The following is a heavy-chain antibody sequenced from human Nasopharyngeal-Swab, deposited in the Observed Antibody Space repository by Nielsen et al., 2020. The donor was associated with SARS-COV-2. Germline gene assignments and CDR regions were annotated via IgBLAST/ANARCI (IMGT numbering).Heavy chain of an antibody. J-gene: IGHJ6*02. CDR2: ISSSSSYI. V-gene: IGHV3-21*01. D-gene: IGHD3-10*01. CDR3: AGDPDYYGSGSPPGYYGMDV. CDR1: GFTVSSNY. Sequence: GESLKISCAASGFTVSSNYMSWVRQAPGKGLEWVSSISSSSSYIYYADSVKGRFTISRDNAKNSLYLQMNSLRAEDTAVYYCAGDPDYYGSGSPPGYYGMDVWGQGTTVTVSS.